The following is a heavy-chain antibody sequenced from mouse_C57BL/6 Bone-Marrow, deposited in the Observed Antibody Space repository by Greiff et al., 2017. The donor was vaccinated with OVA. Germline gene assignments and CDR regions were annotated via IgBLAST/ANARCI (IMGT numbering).Heavy chain of an antibody. Sequence: ESGPGLVKPSQSLSLTCSVTGYSITSGYYWNWIRQFPGNKLEWMGYISYDGSNNYNPSLKNRISITRDTSKNQFFLKLNSVTTEDTATYYCARGGVVAPDWYFDVWGTGTTVTVSS. CDR1: GYSITSGYY. J-gene: IGHJ1*03. CDR3: ARGGVVAPDWYFDV. D-gene: IGHD1-1*01. CDR2: ISYDGSN. V-gene: IGHV3-6*01.